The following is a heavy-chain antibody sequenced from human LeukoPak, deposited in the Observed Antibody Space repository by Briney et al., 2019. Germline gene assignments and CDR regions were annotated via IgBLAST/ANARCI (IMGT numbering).Heavy chain of an antibody. D-gene: IGHD7-27*01. J-gene: IGHJ4*02. V-gene: IGHV4-59*02. CDR2: IYYTGST. CDR1: GGSVSDYY. CDR3: ASRKLGNDY. Sequence: SETLSLTCTVSGGSVSDYYWSRIRQSPGKGLEWIGYIYYTGSTNYNPSLKSRVTISADTSKNQFSLKLSSVTAADTAVYYCASRKLGNDYWGQGTLVTVSS.